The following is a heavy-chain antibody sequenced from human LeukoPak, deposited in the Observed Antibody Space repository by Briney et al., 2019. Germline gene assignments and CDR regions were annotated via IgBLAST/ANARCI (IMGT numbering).Heavy chain of an antibody. CDR2: IYYSGST. CDR3: ARKCSGGLLRYFDWLEGFDY. CDR1: GGSISSSSYY. Sequence: SETLSLTCTVSGGSISSSSYYWGWIRQPPGKGLEWIGRIYYSGSTYYNPSLKSRVTISVDTSKNQFSLKLSSVTAADTAVYYCARKCSGGLLRYFDWLEGFDYWGQGTLVTVSS. V-gene: IGHV4-39*01. J-gene: IGHJ4*02. D-gene: IGHD3-9*01.